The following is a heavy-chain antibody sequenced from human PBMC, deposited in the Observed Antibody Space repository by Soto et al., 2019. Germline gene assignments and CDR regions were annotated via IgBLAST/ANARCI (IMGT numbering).Heavy chain of an antibody. CDR2: ILPIFGTA. V-gene: IGHV1-69*14. J-gene: IGHJ5*02. CDR1: AGTFSSYA. D-gene: IGHD6-13*01. Sequence: QVQLVQSGAEVKKPGSSVKVSCKASAGTFSSYAISWLRQAPGHGLAWMGGILPIFGTANYAQKFQGRVTITPSKAMSTANMKLSTLRSAVTAVYYCARYESASSSWYGWLDPWGQGTLVTVSS. CDR3: ARYESASSSWYGWLDP.